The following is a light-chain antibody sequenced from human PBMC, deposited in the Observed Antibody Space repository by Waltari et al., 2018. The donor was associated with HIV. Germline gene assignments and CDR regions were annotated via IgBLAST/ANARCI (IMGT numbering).Light chain of an antibody. CDR3: QVWDRSSDQVI. CDR2: FGL. V-gene: IGLV3-21*04. CDR1: NIESKS. J-gene: IGLJ2*01. Sequence: YELTQPPSVSVAPGQTAMITCGGNNIESKSGQAYQPKPGQAPVLVIYFGLHRPSGIPERFSGSVSGNTATLTISRVDAGDEADYYCQVWDRSSDQVIFGGGTKLTVL.